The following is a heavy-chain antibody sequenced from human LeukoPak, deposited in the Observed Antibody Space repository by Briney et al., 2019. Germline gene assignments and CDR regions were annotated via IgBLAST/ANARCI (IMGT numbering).Heavy chain of an antibody. CDR3: ARVVYKVRGRTGWFDP. CDR2: INHSGST. Sequence: KPSETLSLTCAVYGGSFSGYYWSWIRQPPGKGLEWIGEINHSGSTNYNLSLKSRVTISVDTSKNQFSLKLSSVTAADTAVYYCARVVYKVRGRTGWFDPWGQGTLVTVSS. D-gene: IGHD3-10*01. CDR1: GGSFSGYY. V-gene: IGHV4-34*01. J-gene: IGHJ5*02.